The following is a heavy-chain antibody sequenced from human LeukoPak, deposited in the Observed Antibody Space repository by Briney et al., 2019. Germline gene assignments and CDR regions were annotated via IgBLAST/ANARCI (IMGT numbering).Heavy chain of an antibody. D-gene: IGHD6-19*01. CDR1: GYTFTSYD. Sequence: ASVKVSCKASGYTFTSYDINWVRQATGQGLEWMGWMNPNSGNTAYAQKFQGRVTITRNTSISTAYMELSSLRSEDTAVYYCARALGWLPHSYYYMDVWGKGTTVTISS. CDR3: ARALGWLPHSYYYMDV. J-gene: IGHJ6*03. V-gene: IGHV1-8*03. CDR2: MNPNSGNT.